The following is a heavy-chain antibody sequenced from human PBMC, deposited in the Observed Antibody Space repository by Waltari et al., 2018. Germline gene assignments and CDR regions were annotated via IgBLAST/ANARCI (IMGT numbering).Heavy chain of an antibody. J-gene: IGHJ4*02. V-gene: IGHV1-2*06. CDR1: GYTVTGYD. D-gene: IGHD2-8*01. CDR2: FNPNSGCT. CDR3: ARAGRNGFDY. Sequence: QVQLVQSGAEVKKPGASVKVSCKASGYTVTGYDMHWVRQAPGQGLEWMERFNPNSGCTNHAPKLQRRVTLPREPSISTAYQGLSRLRSDYTAVYYCARAGRNGFDYWGQGTLVTVSS.